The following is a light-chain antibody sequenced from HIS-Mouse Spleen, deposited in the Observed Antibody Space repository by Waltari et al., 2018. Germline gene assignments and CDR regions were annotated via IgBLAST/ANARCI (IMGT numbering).Light chain of an antibody. J-gene: IGLJ3*02. CDR3: SSYTSSSTLEV. CDR2: DVS. CDR1: SSDVGGYNH. Sequence: QSALTQPASVSGSPGQSITISCTGTSSDVGGYNHVSWYQQQPGKAPKLMSYDVSNPPSGGSNRFSCSKFCNTASLAISGVQAEDEADYYCSSYTSSSTLEVFGGGTKLTVL. V-gene: IGLV2-14*03.